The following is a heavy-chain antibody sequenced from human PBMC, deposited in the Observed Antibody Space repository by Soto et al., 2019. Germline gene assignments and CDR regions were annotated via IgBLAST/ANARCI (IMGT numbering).Heavy chain of an antibody. Sequence: GGSLRLSCAASGFTFSSYGMHWVRQAPGKGLEWVAVISYDGSNKYYADSVKGRFTISRDNSKNTLYLQMNSLRAEDTAVYYCAKEYSGYDDAFDIRGKGTMVTVSS. D-gene: IGHD5-12*01. CDR2: ISYDGSNK. CDR3: AKEYSGYDDAFDI. V-gene: IGHV3-30*18. J-gene: IGHJ3*02. CDR1: GFTFSSYG.